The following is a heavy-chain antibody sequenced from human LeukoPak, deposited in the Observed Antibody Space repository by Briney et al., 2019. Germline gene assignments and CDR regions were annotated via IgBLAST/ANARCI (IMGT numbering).Heavy chain of an antibody. CDR2: ISGSGGST. D-gene: IGHD3-22*01. CDR3: AKDILPYYDSSGYLDY. CDR1: GFTFSSYA. V-gene: IGHV3-23*01. Sequence: GGSLRLSCAASGFTFSSYAMSWVRQAPGKGLEWVSAISGSGGSTYYADSVKGRFTISRDNAKNSLYLQMNSLRAEDTALYYCAKDILPYYDSSGYLDYWGQGTLVTVSS. J-gene: IGHJ4*02.